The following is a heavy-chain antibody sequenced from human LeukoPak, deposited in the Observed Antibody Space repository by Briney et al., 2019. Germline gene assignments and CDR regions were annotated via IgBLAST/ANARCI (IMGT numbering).Heavy chain of an antibody. CDR3: TRDPGYARYMDV. CDR2: IYHSGSA. Sequence: PSETLSLTCTVSGRSFSSDYYRAWVRHPPGQGLEWSGSIYHSGSAYYVPDVKSRVTISVDTSTNQFAPQLSSVTAADTAVYCYTRDPGYARYMDVWGKGTAVTVS. D-gene: IGHD1-1*01. J-gene: IGHJ6*03. CDR1: GRSFSSDYY. V-gene: IGHV4-38-2*02.